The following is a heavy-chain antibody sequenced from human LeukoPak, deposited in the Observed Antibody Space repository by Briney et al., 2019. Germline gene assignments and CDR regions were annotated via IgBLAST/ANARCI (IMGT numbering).Heavy chain of an antibody. Sequence: GGSLRLSCAASGFTFSSYWMSWVRQAPGKGLGWVANIKQDGSEKYYADSVKGRFTISRDNSKNTLYLQMNSLGAEDTAMYYCAKVRVVFNWNYAYYFDYWGQGTLVTVSS. D-gene: IGHD1-7*01. CDR1: GFTFSSYW. CDR2: IKQDGSEK. CDR3: AKVRVVFNWNYAYYFDY. V-gene: IGHV3-7*01. J-gene: IGHJ4*02.